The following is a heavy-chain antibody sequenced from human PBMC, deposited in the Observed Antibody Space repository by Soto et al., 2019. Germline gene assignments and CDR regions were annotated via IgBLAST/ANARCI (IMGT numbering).Heavy chain of an antibody. D-gene: IGHD1-1*01. Sequence: GASVKVSCKASGYTFTSYDIYWVRQATGQGLEWMGWMNPNTGNSGYAQKFQGRVTMTSDTSISTAHMELSSLRSEDTAVYYYARRDETNGWNGFGADKYYFDFWGQGTLVTVSS. J-gene: IGHJ4*02. V-gene: IGHV1-8*01. CDR3: ARRDETNGWNGFGADKYYFDF. CDR2: MNPNTGNS. CDR1: GYTFTSYD.